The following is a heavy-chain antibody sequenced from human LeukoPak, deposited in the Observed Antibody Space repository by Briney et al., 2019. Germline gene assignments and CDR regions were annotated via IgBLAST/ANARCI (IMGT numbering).Heavy chain of an antibody. CDR2: IRYDGSNK. CDR1: GFTLSSYG. V-gene: IGHV3-30*02. J-gene: IGHJ5*02. Sequence: PGVSLRLSCAASGFTLSSYGMHWVRQAPGKGLEWVAFIRYDGSNKYYVGSVRGRFTISRDNSKNTLYLQMNSLRAEDTAVYYCARLGQWFGELLSWGQGTLATVSS. D-gene: IGHD3-10*01. CDR3: ARLGQWFGELLS.